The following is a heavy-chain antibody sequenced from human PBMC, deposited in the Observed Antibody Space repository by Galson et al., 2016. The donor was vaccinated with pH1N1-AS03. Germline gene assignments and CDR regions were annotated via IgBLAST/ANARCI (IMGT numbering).Heavy chain of an antibody. V-gene: IGHV1-2*06. CDR2: INPVSGET. J-gene: IGHJ4*02. D-gene: IGHD1-26*01. CDR1: GYTFTTYY. CDR3: ALCQVPTTPGH. Sequence: SVKVSCKASGYTFTTYYVHWVRQAPGQGLEWVGRINPVSGETDSPQKFQDRVTLTRDKSLSSAYLDLSGLTFDDTAVYYCALCQVPTTPGHWGQGTLVTVAS.